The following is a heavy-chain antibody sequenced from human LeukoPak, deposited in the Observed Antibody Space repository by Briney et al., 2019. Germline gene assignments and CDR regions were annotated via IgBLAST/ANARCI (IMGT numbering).Heavy chain of an antibody. CDR2: INPNSGGT. CDR1: GYIFIGYY. CDR3: ARSTAAAGYWYFDL. Sequence: GASVKVSCKTSGYIFIGYYIHWVRQAPGQGLEWMGWINPNSGGTNFAEKFQGWVTMTRDTSISTAYMELSRLKYDDTAVYYCARSTAAAGYWYFDLWGRGTLVTVSS. J-gene: IGHJ2*01. D-gene: IGHD6-13*01. V-gene: IGHV1-2*04.